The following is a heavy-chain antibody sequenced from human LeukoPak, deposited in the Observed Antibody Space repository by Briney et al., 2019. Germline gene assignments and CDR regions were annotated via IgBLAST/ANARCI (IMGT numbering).Heavy chain of an antibody. D-gene: IGHD2-2*01. CDR2: IYYSGIT. Sequence: PSETLSLTCAVYGGSFSGYYWSWIRQPPGKGLEWIGSIYYSGITYYNPSLKSRVTISVETSNNQFSLKLSSVTAADTAMYYCARLLIYCSSTSCHFDYWGQGTLVTVSS. CDR3: ARLLIYCSSTSCHFDY. J-gene: IGHJ4*02. CDR1: GGSFSGYY. V-gene: IGHV4-34*01.